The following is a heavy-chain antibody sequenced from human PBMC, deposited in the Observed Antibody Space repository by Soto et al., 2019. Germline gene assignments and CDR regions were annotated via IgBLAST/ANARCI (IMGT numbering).Heavy chain of an antibody. CDR2: INHSGST. CDR1: GFTFSSYE. Sequence: PGGSLRLSCAASGFTFSSYEMNWVRQAPGKGLEWIGEINHSGSTNYNPSLKSRVTISVDTSKNQFSLKLSSVTAADTAVYYCVRQQLAFDYWGQGTLVTVSS. J-gene: IGHJ4*02. D-gene: IGHD6-13*01. CDR3: VRQQLAFDY. V-gene: IGHV4-34*08.